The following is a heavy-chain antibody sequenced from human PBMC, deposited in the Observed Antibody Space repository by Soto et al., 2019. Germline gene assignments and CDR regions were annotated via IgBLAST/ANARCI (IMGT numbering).Heavy chain of an antibody. CDR1: GLIFSNYK. Sequence: PGGSLRLSCAASGLIFSNYKMHWVRQAPGKGLVWVSRINTDGSITDYADSVKGRFTVSRDNAKNTMYLQMSGLTADDTAVYYCARDTNGLHYWGQGTLVTVSS. D-gene: IGHD2-8*01. CDR3: ARDTNGLHY. CDR2: INTDGSIT. V-gene: IGHV3-74*01. J-gene: IGHJ4*02.